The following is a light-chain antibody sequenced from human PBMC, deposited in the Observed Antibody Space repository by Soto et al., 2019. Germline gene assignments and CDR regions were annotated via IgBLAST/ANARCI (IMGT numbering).Light chain of an antibody. J-gene: IGKJ5*01. CDR1: QSVNFY. CDR2: GAS. Sequence: EVVLTQYTGSLSLSPGERSTLSFRASQSVNFYLAWYQQKPGQAPRLLIYGASSRATGIPDRFSGSGSGTDFTLTISRLEPEDFAVYYCQQYGSSVTFGQGTRLEIK. V-gene: IGKV3-20*01. CDR3: QQYGSSVT.